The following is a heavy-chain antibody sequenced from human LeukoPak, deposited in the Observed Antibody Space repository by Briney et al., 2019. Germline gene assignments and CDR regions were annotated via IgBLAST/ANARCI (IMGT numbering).Heavy chain of an antibody. D-gene: IGHD3-10*01. V-gene: IGHV3-30*03. J-gene: IGHJ4*02. Sequence: GGSLRLSCAASGFTFSSYGMHWVRQAPGKGLEWVAVISYDGSNKYYADSVKGRFTISRDNSKNTLYLQMNSLRAEDTAVYYCARDRDYYGSGSSFDYWGQGALVTVSS. CDR2: ISYDGSNK. CDR1: GFTFSSYG. CDR3: ARDRDYYGSGSSFDY.